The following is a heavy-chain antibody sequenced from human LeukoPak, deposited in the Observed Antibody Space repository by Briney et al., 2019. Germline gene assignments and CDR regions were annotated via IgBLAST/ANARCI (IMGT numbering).Heavy chain of an antibody. V-gene: IGHV4-38-2*02. CDR3: ARLAAAGKDY. CDR2: IYHSGST. Sequence: SETLSLTCTVSGYSISSGYYWGWIRQPPGKGLEWIGSIYHSGSTNYNPSLKSRVTISVDTSKNQFSLKLSSVTAADTAVYYCARLAAAGKDYWGQGTLVTVSS. D-gene: IGHD6-13*01. CDR1: GYSISSGYY. J-gene: IGHJ4*02.